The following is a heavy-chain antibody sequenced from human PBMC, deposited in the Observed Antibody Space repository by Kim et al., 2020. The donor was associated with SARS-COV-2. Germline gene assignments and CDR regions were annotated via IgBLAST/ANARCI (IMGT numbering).Heavy chain of an antibody. CDR2: ISTDGNNK. V-gene: IGHV3-30*04. J-gene: IGHJ4*02. CDR1: GFIFSNYA. Sequence: GGSLRLSCAVSGFIFSNYAMHWVRQAPGKGLEWVAVISTDGNNKHYADFVKGRFTISRDNSKNTLSLQMTSLRSDDASIYYCAGEVSVGLDYWGRGTLLT. D-gene: IGHD1-26*01. CDR3: AGEVSVGLDY.